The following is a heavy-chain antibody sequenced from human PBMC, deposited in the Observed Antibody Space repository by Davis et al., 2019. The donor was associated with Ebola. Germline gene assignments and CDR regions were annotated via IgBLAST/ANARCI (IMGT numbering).Heavy chain of an antibody. CDR3: TADISPWNY. J-gene: IGHJ4*02. Sequence: PGGSLRLSCAASGFTFSGSAMHWVRQASGKGLEWVGRIRSKANSYATAYAASVKGRFTISRDDSKNTAYLQMNSLKTEDTALYYCTADISPWNYWGQGTLVTVSS. CDR1: GFTFSGSA. V-gene: IGHV3-73*01. CDR2: IRSKANSYAT. D-gene: IGHD3-9*01.